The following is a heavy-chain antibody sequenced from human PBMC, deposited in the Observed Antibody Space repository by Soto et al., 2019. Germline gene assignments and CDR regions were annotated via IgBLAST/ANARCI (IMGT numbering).Heavy chain of an antibody. CDR1: GFTFSSYW. Sequence: GGSLRLSCAASGFTFSSYWMSWVRQAPGKGLEWVANIKQDGSEKYYVDSVKGRFTISRDNAKNSLYLQMNSLRAEDTAVYYCARYHWAPRRGVVVVAARYFDYWGQGTLVTVSS. CDR3: ARYHWAPRRGVVVVAARYFDY. V-gene: IGHV3-7*01. D-gene: IGHD2-15*01. CDR2: IKQDGSEK. J-gene: IGHJ4*02.